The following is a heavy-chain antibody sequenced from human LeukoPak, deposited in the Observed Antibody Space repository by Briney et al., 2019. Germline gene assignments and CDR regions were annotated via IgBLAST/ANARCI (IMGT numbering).Heavy chain of an antibody. Sequence: SETLSLTCAVYGGSFSGYYWSWIRQPPGKGLEWIGEINHSGSTNYNPSLKSRVTISVDTSKNQFSLKLSSVTAADTAVYYCARDRAYPSGYRSGWYSDYWGQGTLVTVSS. CDR3: ARDRAYPSGYRSGWYSDY. V-gene: IGHV4-34*01. CDR2: INHSGST. J-gene: IGHJ4*02. D-gene: IGHD6-19*01. CDR1: GGSFSGYY.